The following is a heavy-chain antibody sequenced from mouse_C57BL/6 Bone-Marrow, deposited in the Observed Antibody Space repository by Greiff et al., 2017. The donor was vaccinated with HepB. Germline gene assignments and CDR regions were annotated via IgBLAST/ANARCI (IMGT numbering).Heavy chain of an antibody. Sequence: VQLQQSGPELVKPGASVKISCKASGYAFSSSWMNWVKQRPGKGLEWIGRIYPGDGDTNYNGKFKGKATLTADKSSSTAYMQLSSLTSEDSAVYFCARRDSSGYGDYWGQGTTLTVSS. V-gene: IGHV1-82*01. D-gene: IGHD3-2*02. CDR1: GYAFSSSW. CDR3: ARRDSSGYGDY. J-gene: IGHJ2*01. CDR2: IYPGDGDT.